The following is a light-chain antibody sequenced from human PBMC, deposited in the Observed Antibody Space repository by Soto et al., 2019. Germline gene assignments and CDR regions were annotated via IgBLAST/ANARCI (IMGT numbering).Light chain of an antibody. V-gene: IGLV2-23*01. CDR3: CSYAGSSTFV. CDR1: SSDVGSYNL. Sequence: QSARTQPASVSGSPGQSITISCTGTSSDVGSYNLVSWYQQHPGKAPKFMIYEGTKRPSGVSNRFSVSKSGDTASLTISGLQAEDEADYYCCSYAGSSTFVFGTGTKVTVL. J-gene: IGLJ1*01. CDR2: EGT.